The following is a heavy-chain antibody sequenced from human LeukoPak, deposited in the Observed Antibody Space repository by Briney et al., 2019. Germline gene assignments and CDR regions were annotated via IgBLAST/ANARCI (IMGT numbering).Heavy chain of an antibody. D-gene: IGHD6-19*01. CDR3: ARLYSSGWLLPDY. CDR1: GITFSSYG. V-gene: IGHV3-23*01. CDR2: ISSTGGTT. J-gene: IGHJ4*02. Sequence: PGGSLRLSCAASGITFSSYGMSWVRQAPGKGLEWVSSISSTGGTTYYADSVKGRFTISRDNSKNTLYLQMNSLRAEDTAVYYCARLYSSGWLLPDYWGQGTLVTVSS.